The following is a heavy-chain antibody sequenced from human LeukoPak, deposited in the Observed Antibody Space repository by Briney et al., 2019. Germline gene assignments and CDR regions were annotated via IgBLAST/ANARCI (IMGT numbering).Heavy chain of an antibody. D-gene: IGHD1-26*01. Sequence: SGPTLVNPTQTLTLTCTFSGFSLSTSGGGVGWIPQPPGKALEWLALIYLNDDKRYSPSLKSRLTITKDTSKNQVVLTMTNMDPVDTATYYCALKRIVGAPLNFDYWGQGTLVTVSS. CDR1: GFSLSTSGGG. CDR2: IYLNDDK. CDR3: ALKRIVGAPLNFDY. V-gene: IGHV2-5*01. J-gene: IGHJ4*02.